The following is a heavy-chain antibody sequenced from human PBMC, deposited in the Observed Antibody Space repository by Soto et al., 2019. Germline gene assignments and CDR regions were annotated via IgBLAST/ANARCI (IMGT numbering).Heavy chain of an antibody. Sequence: SETLSLTCTVSGGSISSGGYYWSWIRQHPGKSLEYIGYIYYTGNTYYNPSLKSRVTISVDTSKNQFSLKLSSVTAADTAVYYCARDRYGSGTYYFFDCWGQGTLVTVSS. J-gene: IGHJ4*02. CDR2: IYYTGNT. CDR3: ARDRYGSGTYYFFDC. V-gene: IGHV4-31*03. D-gene: IGHD3-10*01. CDR1: GGSISSGGYY.